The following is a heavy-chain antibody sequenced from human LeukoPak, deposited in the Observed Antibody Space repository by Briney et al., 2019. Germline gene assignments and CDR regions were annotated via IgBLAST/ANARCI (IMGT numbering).Heavy chain of an antibody. Sequence: SETLSLTCTVSGGSISSSSYYWGWIRQPPGKGLEWIGSIYYSGSTYYNPSLKSRVTISVDTSKNQFSLKLSSVTAADTAVYYCARRGDIGGFDPWGQGTLVTVSS. V-gene: IGHV4-39*01. CDR1: GGSISSSSYY. CDR2: IYYSGST. CDR3: ARRGDIGGFDP. D-gene: IGHD3-16*02. J-gene: IGHJ5*02.